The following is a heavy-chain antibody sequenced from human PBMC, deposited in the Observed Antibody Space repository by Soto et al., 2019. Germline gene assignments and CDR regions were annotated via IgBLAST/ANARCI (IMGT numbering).Heavy chain of an antibody. J-gene: IGHJ6*02. CDR3: AKDGLRLGELSLLSYYYYYGMDV. CDR1: GFTFSSYG. V-gene: IGHV3-30*18. D-gene: IGHD3-16*02. CDR2: ISYDGSNK. Sequence: GGSLRLSCAASGFTFSSYGMHWVRQAPGKGLEWVAVISYDGSNKYYADSVKGRFTISRDSSKNTLYLQMNSLRAEDTAVYYCAKDGLRLGELSLLSYYYYYGMDVWGQGTTVTVSS.